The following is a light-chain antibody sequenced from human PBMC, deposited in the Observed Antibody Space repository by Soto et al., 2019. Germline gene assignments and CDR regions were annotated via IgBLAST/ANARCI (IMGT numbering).Light chain of an antibody. CDR2: EVS. CDR3: SSYTGSSTLYV. V-gene: IGLV2-14*01. Sequence: QSALTQPASVSGSPGQSITISCTGTSSDVGGYNYVSWYQQHPGKAPKLMIYEVSNRPSGVSNRFSGSKSGNTASLTISGLQAEEEADYYCSSYTGSSTLYVFGTGTKVTVL. J-gene: IGLJ1*01. CDR1: SSDVGGYNY.